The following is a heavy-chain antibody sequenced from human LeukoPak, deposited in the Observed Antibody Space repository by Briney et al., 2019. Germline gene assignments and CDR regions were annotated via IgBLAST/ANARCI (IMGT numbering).Heavy chain of an antibody. Sequence: GGSLRLSCVVSGFTLSGHSINWVRQAPGKGLEWVSSISSSSSYIYYTDSVKGRFTISRDNSKNTLYLQMNSLRAEDTAVYYCAKGYSSSWYAAEYFQHWGQGTLVTVSS. V-gene: IGHV3-21*01. CDR1: GFTLSGHS. CDR2: ISSSSSYI. CDR3: AKGYSSSWYAAEYFQH. J-gene: IGHJ1*01. D-gene: IGHD6-13*01.